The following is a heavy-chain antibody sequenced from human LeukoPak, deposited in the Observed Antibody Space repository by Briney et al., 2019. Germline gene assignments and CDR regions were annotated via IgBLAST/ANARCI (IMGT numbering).Heavy chain of an antibody. Sequence: GGSLRLSCAASGFTFSIYSVNWVPQAPGQEVKGFSSISNSSSYIYHAYSVRVLFTISRDTDKNSLYLQMNSMRAEDTAVYYCARDLRYSYGYDYWGQGNLATVSS. J-gene: IGHJ4*02. CDR3: ARDLRYSYGYDY. D-gene: IGHD5-18*01. CDR2: ISNSSSYI. V-gene: IGHV3-21*01. CDR1: GFTFSIYS.